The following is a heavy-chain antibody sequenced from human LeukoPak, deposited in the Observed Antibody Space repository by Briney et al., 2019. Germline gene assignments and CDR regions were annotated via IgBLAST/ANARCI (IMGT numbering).Heavy chain of an antibody. D-gene: IGHD3-22*01. J-gene: IGHJ6*03. Sequence: GGSLRLSCAASGFTLSSYWMSWVRQAPGKGLEWVANIKQDGSEKYYVDSVKGRFTISRDNAKNSLYLQMNSLRAEDTAVYYCAREGYYDSSGYWGYYYYYMDVWGKGTTVTVSS. V-gene: IGHV3-7*01. CDR2: IKQDGSEK. CDR1: GFTLSSYW. CDR3: AREGYYDSSGYWGYYYYYMDV.